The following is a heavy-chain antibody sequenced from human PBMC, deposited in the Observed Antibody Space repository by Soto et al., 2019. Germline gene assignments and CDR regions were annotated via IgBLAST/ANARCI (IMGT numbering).Heavy chain of an antibody. D-gene: IGHD2-15*01. V-gene: IGHV1-69*13. Sequence: SVKVSCKASGGTFGSYAISWVRQAPGQGLEWMGGIIPIFGTANYAQKFQGRVTITADESTSTAYMELSSLRSEDTAVYYCARAVVAATPGYYYYGMDVWGQGTTVTVSS. CDR1: GGTFGSYA. CDR3: ARAVVAATPGYYYYGMDV. CDR2: IIPIFGTA. J-gene: IGHJ6*02.